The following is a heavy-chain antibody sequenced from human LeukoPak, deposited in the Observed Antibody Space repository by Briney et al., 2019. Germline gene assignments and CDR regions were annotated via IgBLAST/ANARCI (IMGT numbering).Heavy chain of an antibody. CDR3: ARSGSSWYEYNWFDP. CDR2: IYHSGST. CDR1: GGSISSYR. J-gene: IGHJ5*02. D-gene: IGHD6-13*01. V-gene: IGHV4/OR15-8*01. Sequence: SETLSLTCSVSGGSISSYRCSWIRQPPGKGLEWIGEIYHSGSTNYNPSLKSRVTISVDKSKNQFSLKLSSVTAADTAVYYCARSGSSWYEYNWFDPWGQGTLVTVSS.